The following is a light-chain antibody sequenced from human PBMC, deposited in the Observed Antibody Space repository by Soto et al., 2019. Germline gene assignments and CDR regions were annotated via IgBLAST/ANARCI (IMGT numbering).Light chain of an antibody. J-gene: IGKJ5*01. CDR1: QSVGSN. CDR3: QQYNDWPIT. V-gene: IGKV3-15*01. CDR2: GSS. Sequence: EIVLTQSPATLSVSPGERVSLSCRASQSVGSNLAWYQQKPGQALRLLISGSSTRATGFPARFSGSGSGTEFTLIISSLQSEDFAVYYCQQYNDWPITFGQGTRLELK.